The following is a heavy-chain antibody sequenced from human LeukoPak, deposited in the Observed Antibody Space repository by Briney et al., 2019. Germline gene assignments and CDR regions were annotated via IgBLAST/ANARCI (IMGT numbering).Heavy chain of an antibody. CDR2: ISYDGGNK. V-gene: IGHV3-30-3*01. Sequence: GGSLRLSCAASGFTLGSYAMHWVRQAPGKGLEWVAVISYDGGNKYYADSVKGRFIISRDNSNNTLYLQMNSLRAEDTAVYFCAIGYCSGGSCYPDAFDIWGQGTVVTVSS. J-gene: IGHJ3*02. CDR3: AIGYCSGGSCYPDAFDI. D-gene: IGHD2-15*01. CDR1: GFTLGSYA.